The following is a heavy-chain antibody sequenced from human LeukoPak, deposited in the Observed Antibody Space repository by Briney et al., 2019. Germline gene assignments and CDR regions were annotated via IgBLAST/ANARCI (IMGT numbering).Heavy chain of an antibody. D-gene: IGHD6-13*01. J-gene: IGHJ2*01. CDR2: IYSGGAT. V-gene: IGHV3-53*01. CDR1: GFTVSSNY. Sequence: PGGSLRLSCAASGFTVSSNYMSWVRQAPGKGLEWVSVIYSGGATYYADSVEGRFIISRDNSKNTLYLQMNSLRAEDTAVYYCARATGSSWAARYFDLWGRGTLVTVSS. CDR3: ARATGSSWAARYFDL.